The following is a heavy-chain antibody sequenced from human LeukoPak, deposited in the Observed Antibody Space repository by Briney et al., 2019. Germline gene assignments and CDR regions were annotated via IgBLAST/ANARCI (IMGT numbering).Heavy chain of an antibody. CDR1: GFTFDNYG. D-gene: IGHD3-16*01. J-gene: IGHJ6*03. Sequence: SGKSLRLSCAASGFTFDNYGMHWVRQAPGKGLEWVAFIRYDGSNKYYADSVKGRFTISRDNSKNTLHLQMNSLRAEDTAVYYCAKGKGHNYYYMDVWGKGTTVTVSS. V-gene: IGHV3-30*02. CDR2: IRYDGSNK. CDR3: AKGKGHNYYYMDV.